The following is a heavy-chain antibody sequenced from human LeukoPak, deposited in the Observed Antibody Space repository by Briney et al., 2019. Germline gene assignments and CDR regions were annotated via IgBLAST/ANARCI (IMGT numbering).Heavy chain of an antibody. Sequence: SETLSLTCTVSGGSISSYYWSWIRQPPGKGLEWIGYIYYSGSTNYNPSLKSRVTISVDTSKNQFSLKLSSVTAADTAVYYCARRRGGNDYSDAGPVYYFDYWGQGTLVTVSS. CDR2: IYYSGST. CDR3: ARRRGGNDYSDAGPVYYFDY. V-gene: IGHV4-59*01. J-gene: IGHJ4*02. D-gene: IGHD4-17*01. CDR1: GGSISSYY.